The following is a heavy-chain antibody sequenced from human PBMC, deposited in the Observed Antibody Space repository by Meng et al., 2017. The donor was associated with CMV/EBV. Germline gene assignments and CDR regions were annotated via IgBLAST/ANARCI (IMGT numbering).Heavy chain of an antibody. CDR2: INPNSGGT. CDR1: GYTFTGYY. CDR3: ARSIGEIVVVPAGLFY. J-gene: IGHJ4*02. D-gene: IGHD2-2*01. V-gene: IGHV1-2*02. Sequence: ASVKVSCKASGYTFTGYYMHWVRQAPGQGLEWMGWINPNSGGTNYAQKFQGRVTMTRDTSISTAYMEPSRLRSDDTAVYYCARSIGEIVVVPAGLFYWGQGTLVTVSS.